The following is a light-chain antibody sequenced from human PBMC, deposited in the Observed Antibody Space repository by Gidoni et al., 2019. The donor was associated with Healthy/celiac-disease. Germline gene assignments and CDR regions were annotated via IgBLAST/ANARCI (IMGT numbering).Light chain of an antibody. CDR3: QQRSN. J-gene: IGKJ2*01. CDR2: DAS. Sequence: EIVLTQSPATLSLSPGERATLSCRASQSVSSYLAWYQQKPGQAPRLLIYDASNRASGIPARFSGSGSGTDLTLTISRLEPEDFAVYYCQQRSNFGQGTKLEIK. V-gene: IGKV3-11*01. CDR1: QSVSSY.